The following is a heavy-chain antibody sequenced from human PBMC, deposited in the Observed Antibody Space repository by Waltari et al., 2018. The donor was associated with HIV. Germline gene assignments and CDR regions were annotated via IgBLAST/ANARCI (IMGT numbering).Heavy chain of an antibody. CDR1: GFPFDDHA. V-gene: IGHV3-49*03. J-gene: IGHJ4*02. CDR3: SRLVVGYNYGYYFDS. CDR2: IRSKPYGGTT. D-gene: IGHD5-18*01. Sequence: VQLVESGGGLVQSGRSLRLSCTASGFPFDDHAMSWFRQAPGKGLELVGFIRSKPYGGTTEYAASVKGRFTISRDDSKSIAYLQMNSLKSDDAAVYYCSRLVVGYNYGYYFDSWGQGTLVTVSS.